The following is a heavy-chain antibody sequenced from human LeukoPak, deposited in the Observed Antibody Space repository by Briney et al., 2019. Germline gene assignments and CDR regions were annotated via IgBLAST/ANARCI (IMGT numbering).Heavy chain of an antibody. Sequence: GGSLRLSCAASGFTFSSYAMHWVRQAPGKGPEWVAVISYDGSNKYYADSVKGRLTISRDNSKNTLYLQMNSLRAEDTAVYYCARDLRSSKCYWGQGTLVTVSS. CDR1: GFTFSSYA. V-gene: IGHV3-30-3*01. J-gene: IGHJ4*02. CDR3: ARDLRSSKCY. CDR2: ISYDGSNK.